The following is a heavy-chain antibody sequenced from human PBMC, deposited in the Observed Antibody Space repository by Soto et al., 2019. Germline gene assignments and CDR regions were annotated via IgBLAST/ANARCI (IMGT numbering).Heavy chain of an antibody. CDR3: ARRGPGTYFDY. J-gene: IGHJ4*02. Sequence: EVPLLDSGGGLVQPGGSLRLSCAASGFTFSSYAMNWVRQAPGKGLEWVSVISGSGDSTYYADSVKGRFTISRDNSKNPLYLQMNSLRTEIMAVYYCARRGPGTYFDYWGQGTLVTVSS. V-gene: IGHV3-23*01. CDR2: ISGSGDST. CDR1: GFTFSSYA. D-gene: IGHD6-13*01.